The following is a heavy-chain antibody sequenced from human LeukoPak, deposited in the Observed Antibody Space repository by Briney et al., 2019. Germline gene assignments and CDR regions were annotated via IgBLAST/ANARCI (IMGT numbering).Heavy chain of an antibody. CDR3: ARSFMIVGMYYFDS. Sequence: SVKVSCKASGYTFTSYGISWVRQAPGQGLEWMGGIIPIFGTANYAQKFQGRVTITADESTSTAYMELSSLRSEDTAVYYCARSFMIVGMYYFDSWGQGTLVTVSS. J-gene: IGHJ4*02. D-gene: IGHD3-22*01. V-gene: IGHV1-69*13. CDR1: GYTFTSYG. CDR2: IIPIFGTA.